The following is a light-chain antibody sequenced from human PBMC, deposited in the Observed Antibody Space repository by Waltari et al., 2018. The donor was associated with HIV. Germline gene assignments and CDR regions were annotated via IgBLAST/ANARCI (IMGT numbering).Light chain of an antibody. V-gene: IGKV1-9*01. CDR3: QQLNSYPRT. CDR2: AAS. Sequence: DIQLTQSPSFLSASVGDRVTITCRASQGISSYLAWYQQKPGKAPKLLIYAASNLQSGVPSRFSGSGSETEFTLTISSLQPEDFATYYCQQLNSYPRTFGQGTKVEIK. J-gene: IGKJ1*01. CDR1: QGISSY.